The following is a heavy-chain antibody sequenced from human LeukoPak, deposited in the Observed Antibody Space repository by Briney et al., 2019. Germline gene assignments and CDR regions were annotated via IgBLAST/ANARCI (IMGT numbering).Heavy chain of an antibody. J-gene: IGHJ4*02. Sequence: GGSLRLSCAASGFTFNSYAMNWVRQAPGKGPEWVSRMSSSSSNNYYADSVKGRFTISRDNAKNTLYLQMNSLRAEDTALYYCPKDAQGLVRWAIYFDFWGQGSLVTVSS. CDR2: MSSSSSNN. D-gene: IGHD6-19*01. CDR1: GFTFNSYA. CDR3: PKDAQGLVRWAIYFDF. V-gene: IGHV3-21*04.